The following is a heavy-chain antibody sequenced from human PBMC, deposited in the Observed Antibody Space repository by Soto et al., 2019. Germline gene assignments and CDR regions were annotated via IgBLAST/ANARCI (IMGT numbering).Heavy chain of an antibody. J-gene: IGHJ6*02. Sequence: QVQLVESGGGLVKPGGSLRLSCAVSGFTVSDHYMTWIRQAPGKGLEWVSYISGSGTYTNYADSVKGRFIISRDIDQNSHWLQINSLRAEDTAVYYCARSSGWRQVVGYKYGLYVWGQGTAVTVSS. V-gene: IGHV3-11*06. CDR2: ISGSGTYT. CDR1: GFTVSDHY. D-gene: IGHD3-22*01. CDR3: ARSSGWRQVVGYKYGLYV.